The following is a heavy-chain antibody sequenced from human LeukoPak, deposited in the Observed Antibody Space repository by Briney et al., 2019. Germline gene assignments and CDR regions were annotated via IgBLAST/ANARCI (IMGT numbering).Heavy chain of an antibody. CDR2: INSDGGWT. Sequence: GGPLRLSCAASGNYWMHWVRQAPGKGLVWVSHINSDGGWTSYADSVKGRFTISRDNAKNTLYLQMNSLRAEDTAVYYCARDAVDTANAVWGQGTTVTVSS. V-gene: IGHV3-74*01. J-gene: IGHJ6*02. CDR3: ARDAVDTANAV. CDR1: GNYW. D-gene: IGHD5-18*01.